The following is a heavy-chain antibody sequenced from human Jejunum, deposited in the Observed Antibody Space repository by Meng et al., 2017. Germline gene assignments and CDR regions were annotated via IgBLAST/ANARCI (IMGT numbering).Heavy chain of an antibody. CDR3: AREHSGYSSRNFDY. V-gene: IGHV4-31*03. CDR1: GGSISSGDDY. CDR2: IYHSGGT. Sequence: SETLSLTCTVSGGSISSGDDYWTWIRQHPGKGLEWIGYIYHSGGTYYNPSLESRITISVDTSKNKFSLKLNSVTAADTAVYYCAREHSGYSSRNFDYWGQGTLVTVSS. J-gene: IGHJ4*02. D-gene: IGHD5-12*01.